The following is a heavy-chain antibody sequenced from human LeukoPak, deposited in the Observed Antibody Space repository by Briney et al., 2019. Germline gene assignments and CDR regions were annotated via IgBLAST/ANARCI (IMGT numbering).Heavy chain of an antibody. D-gene: IGHD3-9*01. CDR2: INNVASHI. J-gene: IGHJ4*02. CDR3: ARDATQYLRYGYFDS. V-gene: IGHV3-21*01. CDR1: GFTFTTYW. Sequence: GGSLRLSREASGFTFTTYWIHWVRQAPGKGLEWVSSINNVASHIYYADSVRGRFTISRDNAKNSVSLQMNNLRAEDTAVYYCARDATQYLRYGYFDSWGQGILVTVSS.